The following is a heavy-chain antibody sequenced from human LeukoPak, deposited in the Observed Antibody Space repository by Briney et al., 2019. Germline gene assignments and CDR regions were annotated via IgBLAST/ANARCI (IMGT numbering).Heavy chain of an antibody. J-gene: IGHJ4*02. V-gene: IGHV4-39*01. D-gene: IGHD6-13*01. CDR3: GRPIAAAGYFDY. CDR2: IYYSGST. CDR1: GGSINSSTYY. Sequence: SETLSLTCTVSGGSINSSTYYWGWIRQPPGKGLEWIGTIYYSGSTYYNPSPKSRVTISVDTSKNQFSLRLSSVTAADTAVYYCGRPIAAAGYFDYWGQGHLVTV.